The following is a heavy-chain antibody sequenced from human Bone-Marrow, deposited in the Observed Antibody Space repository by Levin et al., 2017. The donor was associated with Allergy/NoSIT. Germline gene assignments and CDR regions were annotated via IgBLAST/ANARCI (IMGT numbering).Heavy chain of an antibody. D-gene: IGHD1-26*01. CDR2: LNGDGGDT. CDR3: VREGYYNFDY. V-gene: IGHV3-23*01. J-gene: IGHJ4*02. Sequence: GGSLRLSCAASGFMFSRSAMTWVRQAPGRGLEWVSTLNGDGGDTHYTDSVKGRFTISRDNSKNTLYLQMNSLRAEDTAVYYCVREGYYNFDYWGQGTQVTVSS. CDR1: GFMFSRSA.